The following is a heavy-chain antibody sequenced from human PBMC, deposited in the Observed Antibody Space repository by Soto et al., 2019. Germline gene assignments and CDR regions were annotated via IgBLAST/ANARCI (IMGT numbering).Heavy chain of an antibody. D-gene: IGHD3-10*01. V-gene: IGHV1-18*01. CDR1: GYTFTSCG. CDR3: ARVLDGSGSYYTGY. Sequence: ASVKVSCKASGYTFTSCGIAWVRQAPGQGLEWMGWISPYKGNTHYAQKFQGRVTMTTDTSTSTAYMELRSLRSDDTAVYYCARVLDGSGSYYTGYWGKGTLVTVSS. J-gene: IGHJ4*02. CDR2: ISPYKGNT.